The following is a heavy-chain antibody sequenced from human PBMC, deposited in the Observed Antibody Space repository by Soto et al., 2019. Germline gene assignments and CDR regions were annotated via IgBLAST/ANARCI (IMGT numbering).Heavy chain of an antibody. D-gene: IGHD2-15*01. CDR2: IYWDDDE. V-gene: IGHV2-5*02. CDR3: AHKGGRGAAMDV. J-gene: IGHJ6*02. Sequence: QITLKESGPTVVQPTQTLTLTCSFSGFSLSTSAEGVAWIRQPPGKALEWLALIYWDDDERYSPFLKSRLTLAKDTSKNQVVLTITNMDPVDTATYFCAHKGGRGAAMDVWGQGATVTVSS. CDR1: GFSLSTSAEG.